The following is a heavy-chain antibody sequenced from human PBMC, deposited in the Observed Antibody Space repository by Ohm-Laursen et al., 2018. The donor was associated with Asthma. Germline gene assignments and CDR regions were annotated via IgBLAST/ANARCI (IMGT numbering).Heavy chain of an antibody. Sequence: SLRLSCSASGFTFSSYSMNWVRQAPGKGLEWVAVIWYDGSNKYYADSVKGRFTISRDNSENTLYLQMNSLRAEDTAVYYCAKDEWLGYWGQGTLVTVSS. CDR1: GFTFSSYS. J-gene: IGHJ4*02. D-gene: IGHD2-8*01. V-gene: IGHV3-30*18. CDR3: AKDEWLGY. CDR2: IWYDGSNK.